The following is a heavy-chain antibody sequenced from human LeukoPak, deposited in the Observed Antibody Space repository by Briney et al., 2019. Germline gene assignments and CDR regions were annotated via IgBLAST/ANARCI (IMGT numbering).Heavy chain of an antibody. CDR1: GFTFSSYS. D-gene: IGHD6-13*01. V-gene: IGHV3-48*04. J-gene: IGHJ4*02. CDR3: ARDSDSSSWYVFDY. Sequence: GGSLRLSCAASGFTFSSYSMNWVRQAPGEGLEWVSYISSLSGTIYYADSVKGRFTISRDNAKNSLYLQMNSLRAEDTAVYYCARDSDSSSWYVFDYWGQGTLVTVSS. CDR2: ISSLSGTI.